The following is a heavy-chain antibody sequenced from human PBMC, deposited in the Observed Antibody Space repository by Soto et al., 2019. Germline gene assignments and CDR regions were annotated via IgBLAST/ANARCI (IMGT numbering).Heavy chain of an antibody. Sequence: GESLKISCKGSGYSFTSYWIGWVRQMPGKGLEWMGIIYPGDSDTRYSPSFQGQVTISADKSISTAYLQWSSLKASDTAMYYCARQDCSGGSCYSGWFDPRGQGTLVTVSS. CDR3: ARQDCSGGSCYSGWFDP. CDR1: GYSFTSYW. CDR2: IYPGDSDT. V-gene: IGHV5-51*01. D-gene: IGHD2-15*01. J-gene: IGHJ5*02.